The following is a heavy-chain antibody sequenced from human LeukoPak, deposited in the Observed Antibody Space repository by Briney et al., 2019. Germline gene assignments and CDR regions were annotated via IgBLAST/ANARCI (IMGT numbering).Heavy chain of an antibody. V-gene: IGHV3-23*01. CDR2: ISGSGGST. D-gene: IGHD2-21*02. CDR1: GFTFSSYA. CDR3: ARVYCGGDCYSTSGYYYYGMDV. Sequence: GGSLRLSCAASGFTFSSYAMSWVRQAPGKGLEWVSAISGSGGSTYYADSVKGRFTISRDNSKNTLYLQMNSLRSEDTAVYYCARVYCGGDCYSTSGYYYYGMDVWGRGTTVTVSS. J-gene: IGHJ6*02.